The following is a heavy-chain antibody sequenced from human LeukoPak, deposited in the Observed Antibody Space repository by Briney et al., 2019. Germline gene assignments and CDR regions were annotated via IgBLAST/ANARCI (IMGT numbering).Heavy chain of an antibody. V-gene: IGHV3-53*01. CDR2: IYGGTNT. D-gene: IGHD1-26*01. CDR3: VKDYQVGNSPAFGDY. CDR1: GFTVNSNY. J-gene: IGHJ4*02. Sequence: GGPLRLSCVASGFTVNSNYMNWVRQAPGKGLEWVSLIYGGTNTYYADSVKGRFTISRDNSRNTMYLQMNSLRVEDTAVYYCVKDYQVGNSPAFGDYWGQGTLVTISS.